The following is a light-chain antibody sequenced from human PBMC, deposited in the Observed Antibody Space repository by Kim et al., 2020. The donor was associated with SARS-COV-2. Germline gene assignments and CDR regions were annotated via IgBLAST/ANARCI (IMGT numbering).Light chain of an antibody. CDR2: GAS. CDR1: QSISSSY. Sequence: PGERATLSCRASQSISSSYLAWYQQKPGQAPRLLIYGASSRATGIPDRFSGSGSGTDFTLTVTRLEPEDFAVYYCQQYGSSPPWTFGQGTKVDIK. J-gene: IGKJ1*01. V-gene: IGKV3-20*01. CDR3: QQYGSSPPWT.